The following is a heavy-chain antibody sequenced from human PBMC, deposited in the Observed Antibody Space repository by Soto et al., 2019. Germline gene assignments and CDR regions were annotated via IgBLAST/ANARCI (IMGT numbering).Heavy chain of an antibody. CDR1: GGTFNSYD. Sequence: GAAVKVSCKASGGTFNSYDINWVRQAPGQGXEWMGGIIPIVETPKYAQKFQGRVTITADESTNTVYMELSSLRSEDTAMYYCARLSRPNYYDTSGFFKDNWFDPWGQGTLVTVSS. D-gene: IGHD3-22*01. J-gene: IGHJ5*02. CDR3: ARLSRPNYYDTSGFFKDNWFDP. CDR2: IIPIVETP. V-gene: IGHV1-69*13.